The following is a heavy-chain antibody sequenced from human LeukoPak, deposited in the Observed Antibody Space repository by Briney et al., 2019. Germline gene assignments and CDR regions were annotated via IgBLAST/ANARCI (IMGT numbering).Heavy chain of an antibody. V-gene: IGHV4-30-4*08. CDR2: IYYSGST. CDR1: GGSISSGDYY. Sequence: SETLSLTCTVSGGSISSGDYYWSWIRQPPGKGLEWIGYIYYSGSTYYNPSLKSRVTISVDTSKNQFSLKLSSVTAADTAVYYCARTPLGYSYGYFDYWGQGTLVAVSS. CDR3: ARTPLGYSYGYFDY. D-gene: IGHD5-18*01. J-gene: IGHJ4*02.